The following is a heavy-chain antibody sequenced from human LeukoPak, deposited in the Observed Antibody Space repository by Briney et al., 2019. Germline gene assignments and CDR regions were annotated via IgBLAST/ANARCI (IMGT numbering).Heavy chain of an antibody. CDR3: QSDVEAHNSAAGTFDY. Sequence: PGGSLRLSCAASGFTFSDYYMSWIRQAPGKGLEWVSYISSSSSYTNYADSVKGRFTISRDNAKNSLYLQMNSLRADDTAIYYCQSDVEAHNSAAGTFDYWGQGTLVTVSS. CDR2: ISSSSSYT. CDR1: GFTFSDYY. J-gene: IGHJ4*02. D-gene: IGHD6-13*01. V-gene: IGHV3-11*05.